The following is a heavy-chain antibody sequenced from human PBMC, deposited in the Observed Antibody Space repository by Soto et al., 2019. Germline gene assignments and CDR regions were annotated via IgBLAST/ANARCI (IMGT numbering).Heavy chain of an antibody. J-gene: IGHJ6*02. CDR2: IWYDGSNK. CDR3: ARDGEEAFGELLYVDYYYYGMDV. V-gene: IGHV3-33*01. CDR1: GFTFSSYG. D-gene: IGHD3-10*01. Sequence: GGSLRLSCAASGFTFSSYGMHWVRQAPGKGLEWVAVIWYDGSNKYYADSVKGRFTISRDNSKNTLYLQMNSLRAEDTAVYYCARDGEEAFGELLYVDYYYYGMDVWGQGTTVTVSS.